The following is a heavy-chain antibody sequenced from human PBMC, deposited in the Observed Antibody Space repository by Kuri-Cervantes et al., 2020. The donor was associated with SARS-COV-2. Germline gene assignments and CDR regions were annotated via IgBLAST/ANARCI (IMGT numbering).Heavy chain of an antibody. V-gene: IGHV3-21*01. CDR2: ISSSSNYI. J-gene: IGHJ6*03. CDR3: ARDGSRYSTSSFNYYYCMDV. Sequence: GESLKISCAASGFTFSSYSMNWVRQAPGKGLEWVSFISSSSNYIYYADSLKGRFTISRDNAKNSLYLQMNGPRAEDTAVYYCARDGSRYSTSSFNYYYCMDVWGKGTTVTVSS. D-gene: IGHD6-6*01. CDR1: GFTFSSYS.